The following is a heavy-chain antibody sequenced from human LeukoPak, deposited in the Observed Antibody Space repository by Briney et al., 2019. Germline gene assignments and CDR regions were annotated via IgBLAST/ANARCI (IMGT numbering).Heavy chain of an antibody. V-gene: IGHV1-2*02. Sequence: ASVKVSCKASGHTFTGYYTHWVRQAPGQGLEWMGWINPNSGGTNHAQKFQGRVSMTRDTSISTAYMELSRLRSDDTAVYYCAQSSGWDSLKYWGQGTLVTVSS. CDR3: AQSSGWDSLKY. D-gene: IGHD6-19*01. J-gene: IGHJ4*02. CDR2: INPNSGGT. CDR1: GHTFTGYY.